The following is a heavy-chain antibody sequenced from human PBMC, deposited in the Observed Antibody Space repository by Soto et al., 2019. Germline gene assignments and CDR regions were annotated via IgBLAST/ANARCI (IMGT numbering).Heavy chain of an antibody. J-gene: IGHJ4*02. D-gene: IGHD2-21*01. CDR1: GYTFTHYY. CDR3: ASCPIYGGDSYFAY. Sequence: QVQLVQSGAEVRKPGASVKLSCQASGYTFTHYYIHWVRLAPGQGLEWLGIINPDTGTTSYAQTFQGRVTLTTDTSASTVYLELSGLAAEDTAVYYCASCPIYGGDSYFAYWGQGTLVTVSS. CDR2: INPDTGTT. V-gene: IGHV1-46*01.